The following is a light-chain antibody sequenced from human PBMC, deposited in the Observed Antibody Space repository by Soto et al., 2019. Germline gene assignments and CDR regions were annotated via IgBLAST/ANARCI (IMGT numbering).Light chain of an antibody. J-gene: IGLJ1*01. V-gene: IGLV2-23*01. Sequence: QSALTQPASVSGSPGQSITISCTGTSNDVGAYNFVSWYQQHPGKAPKLMIYEGTKRPSGVSNRFSGSKSGNTASLTISGLKAEDEADYYCCSFAGWGWGYVFGTGTKVTVL. CDR1: SNDVGAYNF. CDR2: EGT. CDR3: CSFAGWGWGYV.